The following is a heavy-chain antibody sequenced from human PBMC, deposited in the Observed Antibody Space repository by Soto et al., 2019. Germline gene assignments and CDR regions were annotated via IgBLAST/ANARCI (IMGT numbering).Heavy chain of an antibody. CDR2: IYPGDSDT. CDR3: ARPFEDTAMVVEF. CDR1: GYSFSRYW. V-gene: IGHV5-51*01. D-gene: IGHD5-18*01. Sequence: PGESLKISCKGSGYSFSRYWIGWVRQMPEKGLEWMGIIYPGDSDTRYSPFFQGQVTISADKSISTAYLQWSSLKASDTTMYYCARPFEDTAMVVEFWGQGTLVTVSS. J-gene: IGHJ4*02.